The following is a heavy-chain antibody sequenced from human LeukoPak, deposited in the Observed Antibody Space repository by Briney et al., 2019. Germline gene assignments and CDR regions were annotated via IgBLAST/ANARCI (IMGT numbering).Heavy chain of an antibody. CDR3: ASVEPIAALDY. V-gene: IGHV4-61*02. CDR2: SYTSGST. CDR1: GGSISSGSYY. J-gene: IGHJ4*02. D-gene: IGHD6-6*01. Sequence: PSETLSLTCTVSGGSISSGSYYGSWIRQPAGKGLEWIGRSYTSGSTNYNPSLKSRVTISVDTAKNQFALKLSSVTAADTAVYYCASVEPIAALDYWGQGTLVTVSS.